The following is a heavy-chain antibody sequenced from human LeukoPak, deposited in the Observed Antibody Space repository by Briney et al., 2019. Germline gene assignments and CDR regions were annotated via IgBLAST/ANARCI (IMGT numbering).Heavy chain of an antibody. Sequence: AGGSLRLSCAASGFTFSSYAMHWVRQAPGKGLEYVSAISSNGGSTYYANSVKGRFTISRDNSKSTLYLQMGSLRAEDMAVYYCARDEQEAFDIWGQGTMVTVSS. D-gene: IGHD1/OR15-1a*01. CDR1: GFTFSSYA. CDR2: ISSNGGST. CDR3: ARDEQEAFDI. J-gene: IGHJ3*02. V-gene: IGHV3-64*01.